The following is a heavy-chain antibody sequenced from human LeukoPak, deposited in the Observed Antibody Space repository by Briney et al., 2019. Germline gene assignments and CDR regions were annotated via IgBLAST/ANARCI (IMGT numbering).Heavy chain of an antibody. CDR3: AKATSTSDFDY. CDR2: ISGSGGST. J-gene: IGHJ4*02. V-gene: IGHV3-23*01. CDR1: GFTFSSYA. Sequence: PGGSLRLSCAASGFTFSSYAMSWVRQAPGKGLEWVSGISGSGGSTYYADSAKGRFTISRDNSEHTLSLQMNSLRADDTAVYYCAKATSTSDFDYWGQGTLVTVSS. D-gene: IGHD2-2*01.